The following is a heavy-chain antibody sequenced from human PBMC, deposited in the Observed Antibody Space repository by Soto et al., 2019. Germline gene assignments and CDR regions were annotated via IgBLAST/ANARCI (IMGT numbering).Heavy chain of an antibody. CDR2: IYYSGST. CDR3: AREKRRTGERDYYYYMDV. CDR1: GGSISSGSYY. V-gene: IGHV4-31*03. Sequence: QVQLQESGPGLVKPSQTLSLTCTVSGGSISSGSYYWSWIRQHPGKGLEWTGYIYYSGSTYYNPSLKSRVTISVDTSKNQFSLKLSSVTAADTAVYSCAREKRRTGERDYYYYMDVWGKGTTVTVSS. J-gene: IGHJ6*03. D-gene: IGHD7-27*01.